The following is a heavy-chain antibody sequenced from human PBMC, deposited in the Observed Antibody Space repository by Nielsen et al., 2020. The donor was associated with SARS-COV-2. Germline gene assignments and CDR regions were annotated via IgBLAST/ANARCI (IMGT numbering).Heavy chain of an antibody. V-gene: IGHV3-23*01. J-gene: IGHJ4*02. Sequence: GESLKISCAASGFTFSSYAMSWVRQAPGKGLEWVSAISGSGGCTYYADSVKGRFTISRDNSKNTLYLQMNSLRAEDTAVYYCAKDSGRGFDYWGQGTLVTVSS. CDR1: GFTFSSYA. CDR3: AKDSGRGFDY. CDR2: ISGSGGCT. D-gene: IGHD1-26*01.